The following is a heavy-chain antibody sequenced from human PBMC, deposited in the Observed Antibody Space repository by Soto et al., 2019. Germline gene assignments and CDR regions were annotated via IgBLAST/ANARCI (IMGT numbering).Heavy chain of an antibody. V-gene: IGHV6-1*01. Sequence: PSQTLSLTCAISGDSVSPNSATWDWIRQSPSRGLEWLGRTYYRSKWYHDYAVSVKSRITINTDTSKNQFSLELKSVTPEDTAVYYCSLAGAGFPQYHFYYAMDVWGQGTTVTVSS. CDR1: GDSVSPNSAT. D-gene: IGHD6-19*01. CDR3: SLAGAGFPQYHFYYAMDV. J-gene: IGHJ6*02. CDR2: TYYRSKWYH.